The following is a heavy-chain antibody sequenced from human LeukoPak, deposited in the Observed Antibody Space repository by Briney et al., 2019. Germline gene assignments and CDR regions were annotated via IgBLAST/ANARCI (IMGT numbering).Heavy chain of an antibody. Sequence: PGGSLRLSCAASGFTFSSYAMSWVRQAPGKGLEWVSAISGSGGSTYFADSMKGRFTISRDNSKNTLYLQMNSLRAEDTAVYYCAKNTGKSIAAAGTGYWGQGTLVTVSS. CDR1: GFTFSSYA. J-gene: IGHJ4*02. CDR3: AKNTGKSIAAAGTGY. V-gene: IGHV3-23*01. CDR2: ISGSGGST. D-gene: IGHD6-13*01.